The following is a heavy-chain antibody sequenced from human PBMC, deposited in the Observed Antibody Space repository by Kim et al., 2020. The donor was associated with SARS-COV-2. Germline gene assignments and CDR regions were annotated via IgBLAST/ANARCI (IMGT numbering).Heavy chain of an antibody. V-gene: IGHV1-3*01. Sequence: YAQHFPGRVTFTRDTSATTAYMELTSITFKDTAVYYCAREGSGSYNWLDPWGQGTLVTVSS. J-gene: IGHJ5*02. CDR3: AREGSGSYNWLDP. D-gene: IGHD3-10*01.